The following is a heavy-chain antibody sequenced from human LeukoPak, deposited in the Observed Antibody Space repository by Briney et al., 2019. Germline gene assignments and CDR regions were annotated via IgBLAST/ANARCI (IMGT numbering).Heavy chain of an antibody. CDR3: ARDSWSGYYDFWSGYYKACYGMDV. Sequence: GASVKVSCKASGYTFTSYGISWVRQAPGQGLEWMGWISAYNGNTNYAQKLQGRVTMTTDTSTSPAYLELRSMRSDDTAVYYCARDSWSGYYDFWSGYYKACYGMDVWGQGTTVTVSS. J-gene: IGHJ6*02. V-gene: IGHV1-18*01. D-gene: IGHD3-3*01. CDR1: GYTFTSYG. CDR2: ISAYNGNT.